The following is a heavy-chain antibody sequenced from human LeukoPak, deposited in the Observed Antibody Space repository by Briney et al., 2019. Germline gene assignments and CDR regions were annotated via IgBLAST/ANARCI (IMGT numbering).Heavy chain of an antibody. J-gene: IGHJ4*02. D-gene: IGHD2-15*01. V-gene: IGHV3-48*02. CDR1: GFIFTSYC. Sequence: GGSLSLSCAASGFIFTSYCMNWVRQAPGKGLECLSYISSSSSTIYYADSVKGRFTISRDNAKNSLYLQMNSLRDEDTAVYYCARDPVVVVAATMNYFDYWGQGTLVTVSS. CDR3: ARDPVVVVAATMNYFDY. CDR2: ISSSSSTI.